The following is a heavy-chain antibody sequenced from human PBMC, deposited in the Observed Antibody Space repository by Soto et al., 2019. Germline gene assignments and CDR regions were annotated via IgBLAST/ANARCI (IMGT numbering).Heavy chain of an antibody. CDR2: IIPILGIA. Sequence: QVQLVQSGAEVKKPGSSVKVSCKASGGTFSSYTISWVRQAPGQGLEWMGRIIPILGIANYAQKFQGRVTSTADKSTSTAYMELSSLRSEDTAVYYCARVGWDCSSTSCYPQYYFDYWGQGTLVTVSS. J-gene: IGHJ4*02. CDR3: ARVGWDCSSTSCYPQYYFDY. CDR1: GGTFSSYT. V-gene: IGHV1-69*02. D-gene: IGHD2-2*01.